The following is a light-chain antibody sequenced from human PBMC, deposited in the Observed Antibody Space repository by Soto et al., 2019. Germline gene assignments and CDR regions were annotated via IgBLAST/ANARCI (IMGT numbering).Light chain of an antibody. CDR1: QSISNY. CDR2: AAS. Sequence: DIQMTQSPSSLSASVGDRVIITCRTSQSISNYLNWYQHKPGKAPKVLISAASNLQSGVPSRFSGSGSGTVFTLTISSLQPEDFATYCCQQSYTLSPLTFGGGTKVDIK. V-gene: IGKV1-39*01. CDR3: QQSYTLSPLT. J-gene: IGKJ4*02.